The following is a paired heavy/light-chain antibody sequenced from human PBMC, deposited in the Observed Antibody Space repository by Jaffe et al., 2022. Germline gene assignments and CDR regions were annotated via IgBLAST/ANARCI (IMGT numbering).Heavy chain of an antibody. CDR1: GVSISGHY. D-gene: IGHD3-22*01. J-gene: IGHJ4*02. V-gene: IGHV4-59*11. Sequence: QVQLQESGPGLVKPSETLSLTCTVSGVSISGHYWTWIRQPPGKGLEWIGNVYYRGNTNYNPSLKSRVTMSVDTSKNQFSLKLSSVTAADTAVYYCATQASGYYFPFDYWGPGTQVTVSS. CDR3: ATQASGYYFPFDY. CDR2: VYYRGNT.
Light chain of an antibody. V-gene: IGKV3-20*01. CDR1: QSVRSNS. Sequence: EIVLTQSPGTLSLSPGERATLSCRASQSVRSNSLAWYQQKPGQAPRLLIYGASSRATGIPDRFSGSGSGTDFTLTISRLEPEDFAVYYCQQYGSSPLSTFGQGTKLEIK. J-gene: IGKJ2*01. CDR2: GAS. CDR3: QQYGSSPLST.